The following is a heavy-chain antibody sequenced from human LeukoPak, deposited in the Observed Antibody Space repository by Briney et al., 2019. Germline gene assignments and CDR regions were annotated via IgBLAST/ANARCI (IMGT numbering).Heavy chain of an antibody. J-gene: IGHJ4*02. CDR3: ARDPVGGSTIFDY. CDR2: IVVGSGNT. D-gene: IGHD1-26*01. Sequence: ASVKVSCKASGFTFTSSAVQWVRQARGQRLEWIGWIVVGSGNTNYAQKFQERVTITRDMSTSTAYMELSSLRSEDTAVYYCARDPVGGSTIFDYWGQGTLVTVSS. V-gene: IGHV1-58*01. CDR1: GFTFTSSA.